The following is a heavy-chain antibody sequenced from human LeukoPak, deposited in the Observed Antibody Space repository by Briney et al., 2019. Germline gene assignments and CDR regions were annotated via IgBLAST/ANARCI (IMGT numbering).Heavy chain of an antibody. CDR3: ARSVEGYCSGDNCYYYYYYMDV. V-gene: IGHV7-4-1*02. D-gene: IGHD2-15*01. CDR1: GYAFTSYA. CDR2: INTNTGNP. J-gene: IGHJ6*03. Sequence: ASVKVSCKASGYAFTSYAMNWVRQAPGQGLEWMGWINTNTGNPTYAQGFTGRFVFSLDTSVSTAYLQISSLKAEDTAVYYCARSVEGYCSGDNCYYYYYYMDVWGKGTTVTVSS.